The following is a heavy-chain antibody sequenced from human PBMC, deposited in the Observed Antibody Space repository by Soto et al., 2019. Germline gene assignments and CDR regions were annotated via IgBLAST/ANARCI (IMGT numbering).Heavy chain of an antibody. CDR1: VYTFTGYY. CDR3: ARGDSGSYPYGMDV. J-gene: IGHJ6*02. CDR2: INPNSGGT. D-gene: IGHD1-26*01. Sequence: ASGKVSCKASVYTFTGYYMHWVRQAPGQGLEWMGWINPNSGGTNYAQKFQGWVTMTRDTSISTAYMELSRLRSDDTAVYYCARGDSGSYPYGMDVWGQGTTVTVSS. V-gene: IGHV1-2*04.